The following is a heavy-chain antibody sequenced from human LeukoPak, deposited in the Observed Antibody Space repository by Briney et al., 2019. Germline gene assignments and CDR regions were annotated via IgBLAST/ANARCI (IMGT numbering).Heavy chain of an antibody. CDR2: ISSSSSYI. Sequence: GSLRLSCAAPGFTFSSYSMNWVRQAPGKGLEWVSSISSSSSYIYYADSVKGRFTISRDNAKNSLYLQMNSLRAEDTAVYYCAVGHGGDAFDIWGQGTMVTVSS. CDR1: GFTFSSYS. J-gene: IGHJ3*02. V-gene: IGHV3-21*01. CDR3: AVGHGGDAFDI. D-gene: IGHD3-10*01.